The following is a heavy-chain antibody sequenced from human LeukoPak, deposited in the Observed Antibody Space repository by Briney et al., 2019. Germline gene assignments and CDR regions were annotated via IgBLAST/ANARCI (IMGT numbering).Heavy chain of an antibody. CDR1: GGTFSSYA. CDR2: IIPILGIA. Sequence: ASVKVSCKASGGTFSSYAIRWVRQAPGQGLEWMGRIIPILGIANYAQKFQGRVTITADKSTSTAYMELSSLRSEDTAVYYCARGSSSFLWFDPWGQGTLVTVSS. CDR3: ARGSSSFLWFDP. D-gene: IGHD6-13*01. V-gene: IGHV1-69*04. J-gene: IGHJ5*02.